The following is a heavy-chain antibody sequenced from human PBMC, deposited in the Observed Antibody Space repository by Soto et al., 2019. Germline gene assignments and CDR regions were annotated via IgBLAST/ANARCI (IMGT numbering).Heavy chain of an antibody. Sequence: SETLSLTCTVSGGSISDGTYYWGWIRQPPGMGLEWIGSISYSGTSSYNQSLKSRVTMSVDTSKKQLSLRLSSVIAADTAVYYCARAKAPLYSSSWYWFDPWGQGTLVTVSS. J-gene: IGHJ5*02. CDR1: GGSISDGTYY. CDR3: ARAKAPLYSSSWYWFDP. V-gene: IGHV4-39*01. CDR2: ISYSGTS. D-gene: IGHD6-13*01.